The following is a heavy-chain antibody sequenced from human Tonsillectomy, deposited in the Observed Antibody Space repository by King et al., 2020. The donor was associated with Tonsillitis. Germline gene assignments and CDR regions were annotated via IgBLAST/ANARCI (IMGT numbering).Heavy chain of an antibody. CDR2: ISGIANYI. CDR3: ARGEDTGHEGAIDY. Sequence: VQLVESGGGLVKPGGSLRLSCAASGFTFRSYTLNWVRQAPGKGLEWVSSISGIANYIYYADPVKGRFTISRDNAKNSLYLQMNSLRAEDTAVYYCARGEDTGHEGAIDYWGHGTLVTVSS. J-gene: IGHJ4*01. CDR1: GFTFRSYT. D-gene: IGHD1-1*01. V-gene: IGHV3-21*01.